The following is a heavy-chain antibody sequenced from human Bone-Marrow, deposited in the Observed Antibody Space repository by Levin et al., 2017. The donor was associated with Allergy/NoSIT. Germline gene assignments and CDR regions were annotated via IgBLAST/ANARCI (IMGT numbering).Heavy chain of an antibody. D-gene: IGHD1-26*01. Sequence: KISCKASGGTFSSYAISWVRQAPGQGLEWMGGIIPIFGTANYAQKFQGRVTITADESTSTAYMELSSLRSEDTAVYYCASHERVVGAIAFDYWGQGTLVTVSS. CDR3: ASHERVVGAIAFDY. V-gene: IGHV1-69*01. CDR2: IIPIFGTA. CDR1: GGTFSSYA. J-gene: IGHJ4*02.